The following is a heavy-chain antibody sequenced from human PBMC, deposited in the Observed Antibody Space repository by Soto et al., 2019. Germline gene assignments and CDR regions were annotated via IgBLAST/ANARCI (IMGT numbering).Heavy chain of an antibody. J-gene: IGHJ4*02. CDR2: INPNGGTS. CDR3: ATSVNSAMAFDF. V-gene: IGHV1-46*01. D-gene: IGHD5-18*01. Sequence: QLQLVQSGAEVKKPGASVKVSCKASGYTFTHYYMHWVRQTPGQGLEWMRIINPNGGTSTYAQKFRAGFTMTRDTSTSTFYMELSGVRSEDSAVYYCATSVNSAMAFDFWGQGTLVTVSS. CDR1: GYTFTHYY.